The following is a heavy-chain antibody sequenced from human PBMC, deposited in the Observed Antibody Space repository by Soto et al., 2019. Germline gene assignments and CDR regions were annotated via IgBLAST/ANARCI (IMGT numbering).Heavy chain of an antibody. D-gene: IGHD2-21*02. V-gene: IGHV3-23*04. CDR1: GFIFTTSD. J-gene: IGHJ4*02. CDR2: ITITGDTT. CDR3: AKGGGGDHGY. Sequence: EVQLVESEGGLVQPGGSLRLSCEASGFIFTTSDMSWVRQAPGKGLEWISSITITGDTTHYADSVKGRFTISRDNSRNTVYFQMNSLRVADPAVFYCAKGGGGDHGYWGQGTLVAVSS.